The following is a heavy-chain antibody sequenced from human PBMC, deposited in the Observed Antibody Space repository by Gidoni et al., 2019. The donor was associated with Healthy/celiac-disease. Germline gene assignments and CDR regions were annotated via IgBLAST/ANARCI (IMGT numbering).Heavy chain of an antibody. CDR2: ISGSSGGT. Sequence: VQLLESGGGLVKSGTSLRLSCAASGFTLFSYAMSWVRQAPGKGLEWSSAISGSSGGTYYADSGKGRFTICRDNSKNTLYLEMNSLRAEDTAVYYCAKRPRDTAMAGNFDYWGQGTLVTVSS. CDR3: AKRPRDTAMAGNFDY. CDR1: GFTLFSYA. V-gene: IGHV3-23*01. J-gene: IGHJ4*02. D-gene: IGHD5-18*01.